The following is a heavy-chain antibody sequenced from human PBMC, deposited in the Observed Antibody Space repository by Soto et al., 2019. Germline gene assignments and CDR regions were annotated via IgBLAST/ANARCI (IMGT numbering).Heavy chain of an antibody. Sequence: QVQLVESGGGVVQPGRSLRLSCAASGFTFSSYAMHWVRQAPGKGLEWVAVISYDGSNKYYADSVKGRFTISRDNSKNTXXLQMNSLRAEDTAVYYCARDPRITIFGVVNYGMDVWGQGTTVTVSS. J-gene: IGHJ6*02. CDR1: GFTFSSYA. D-gene: IGHD3-3*01. CDR2: ISYDGSNK. V-gene: IGHV3-30-3*01. CDR3: ARDPRITIFGVVNYGMDV.